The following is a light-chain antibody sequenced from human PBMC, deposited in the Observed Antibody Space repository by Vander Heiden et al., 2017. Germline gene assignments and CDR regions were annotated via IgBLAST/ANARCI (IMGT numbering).Light chain of an antibody. Sequence: SYELTQPPSVSVSPGQTARITCSGDALPKQYAYWYQQKPGQAPVLVRYKDSERPSGIPERFSGSSSGTTVTLTISGVQAEDEADYDCQSADSSGSPWVCGGGTKLTGL. CDR2: KDS. CDR3: QSADSSGSPWV. V-gene: IGLV3-25*03. CDR1: ALPKQY. J-gene: IGLJ3*02.